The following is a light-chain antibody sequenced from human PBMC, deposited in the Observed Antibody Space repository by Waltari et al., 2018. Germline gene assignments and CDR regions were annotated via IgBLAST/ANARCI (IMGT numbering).Light chain of an antibody. CDR1: QSISSY. J-gene: IGKJ5*01. CDR3: QQYENLPLT. V-gene: IGKV1-39*01. Sequence: DIQMTQSPSSLSASVGDRVTITCRASQSISSYLNWYQQKPGKAPKRLIYAASSLQSGVPSRFSGSGSGTDFTLTISSLQPEDFATYYCQQYENLPLTFGQGTRLEI. CDR2: AAS.